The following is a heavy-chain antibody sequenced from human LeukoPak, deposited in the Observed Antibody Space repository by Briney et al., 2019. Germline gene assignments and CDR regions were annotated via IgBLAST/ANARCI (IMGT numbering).Heavy chain of an antibody. Sequence: PSETLSLTCTVSGGSISSGGYYWSWIREHPGKGLEWIGYIYYSGSTYYNPSLKSRVTISVDTSKNQFSLKLSSVTAADTAVYYCAREPRNLTGEWYYYYYGMDVWGQGTTVTVSS. V-gene: IGHV4-31*03. CDR2: IYYSGST. CDR3: AREPRNLTGEWYYYYYGMDV. CDR1: GGSISSGGYY. D-gene: IGHD3-9*01. J-gene: IGHJ6*02.